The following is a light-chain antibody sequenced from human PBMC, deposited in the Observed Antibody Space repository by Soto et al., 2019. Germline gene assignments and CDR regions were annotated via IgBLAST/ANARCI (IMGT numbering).Light chain of an antibody. CDR2: AAS. V-gene: IGKV1-39*01. CDR3: QQSYRTPIT. CDR1: QSISTF. J-gene: IGKJ5*01. Sequence: DIHMTHSPSSLSSSLVDRVTIACRASQSISTFLNWYQQKPGKAPNLLIYAASGLQSGVPSRFSGSGSGTDFTLTISSLQPEDFATYYCQQSYRTPITFGQGTRLEIK.